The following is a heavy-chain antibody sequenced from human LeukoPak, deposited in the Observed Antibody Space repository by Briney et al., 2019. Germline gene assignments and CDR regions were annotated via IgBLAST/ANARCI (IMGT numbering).Heavy chain of an antibody. CDR3: ARDLYSYGYREVSGTDY. D-gene: IGHD5-18*01. CDR1: GFTFSTYA. Sequence: PGGSLRLSCAASGFTFSTYAMSWVRQAPGKGLEWVAVISYDGSNKYYADSVRGRFTISRDNSKNTLYLQMNSLRAEDTAVYYCARDLYSYGYREVSGTDYWGQGTLVTVSS. CDR2: ISYDGSNK. J-gene: IGHJ4*02. V-gene: IGHV3-30-3*01.